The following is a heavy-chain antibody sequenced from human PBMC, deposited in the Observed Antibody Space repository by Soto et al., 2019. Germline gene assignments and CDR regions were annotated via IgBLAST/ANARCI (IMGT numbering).Heavy chain of an antibody. CDR2: IFYAGTT. Sequence: PSETLSLTCTVSGGSIIGFYWSWMRQPPGKGLEWIGYIFYAGTTLYTPSLKSRVTISVDTSKNQFSLKLSSVTAADTAVYYCARHDRIAKLQNCMFLWAQEIMVTVSS. CDR3: ARHDRIAKLQNCMFL. CDR1: GGSIIGFY. D-gene: IGHD3-10*02. J-gene: IGHJ3*01. V-gene: IGHV4-59*01.